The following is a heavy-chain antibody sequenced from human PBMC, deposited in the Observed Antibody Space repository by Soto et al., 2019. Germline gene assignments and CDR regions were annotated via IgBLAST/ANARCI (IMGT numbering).Heavy chain of an antibody. CDR3: ARTVAARNWFDP. D-gene: IGHD6-6*01. CDR2: ISVYNGNT. Sequence: ASVKVSCKASGYTFTSYGISWVRQAPGQGLEWMGWISVYNGNTNYAQKFQGGVTMITDTPTSTAYMELRSLRSDDTAVYYCARTVAARNWFDPWGQGTLVTVSS. J-gene: IGHJ5*02. V-gene: IGHV1-18*04. CDR1: GYTFTSYG.